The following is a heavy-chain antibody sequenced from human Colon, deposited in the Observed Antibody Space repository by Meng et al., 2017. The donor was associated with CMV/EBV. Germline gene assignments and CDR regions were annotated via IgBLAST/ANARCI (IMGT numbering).Heavy chain of an antibody. J-gene: IGHJ6*02. V-gene: IGHV4-59*01. CDR2: IHYSGTP. CDR3: ARALGDIVVADGMDV. Sequence: AGSLRLSCTVSGGSISPYYWSWIRQSPAKGLEWIGYIHYSGTPNYSPSFKSRVTISVDTSKNQYSLKVTSVTAADTAVYYCARALGDIVVADGMDVWGQGTTVTVSS. D-gene: IGHD5-12*01. CDR1: GGSISPYY.